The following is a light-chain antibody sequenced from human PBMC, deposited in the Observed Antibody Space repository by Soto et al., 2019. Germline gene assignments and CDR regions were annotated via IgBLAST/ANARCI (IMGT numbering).Light chain of an antibody. Sequence: EIVLTQSPATLSLSPVERVTLSCRASQNVSTYLAWYQQKPGQAPRLLIYDASDRATGIPARFSGSGSGTDFTLTISSPEPEDSAVYYCQQRTNWLTFGPGTKVDIK. V-gene: IGKV3-11*01. CDR2: DAS. CDR3: QQRTNWLT. J-gene: IGKJ3*01. CDR1: QNVSTY.